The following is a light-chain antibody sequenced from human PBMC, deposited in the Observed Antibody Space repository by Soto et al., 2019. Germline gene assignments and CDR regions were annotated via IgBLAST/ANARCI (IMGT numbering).Light chain of an antibody. CDR3: NSYTNSSAVV. V-gene: IGLV2-14*01. CDR1: RDDIGAYDY. J-gene: IGLJ2*01. CDR2: EVT. Sequence: QSVLTQPPSVSAALGQKVTISCSGTRDDIGAYDYVSWYQQHPGNAPKLLVYEVTNRPSGVSDRFSGSKSGNTASLTISGLQAEDEADYYCNSYTNSSAVVFGGGTKLTVL.